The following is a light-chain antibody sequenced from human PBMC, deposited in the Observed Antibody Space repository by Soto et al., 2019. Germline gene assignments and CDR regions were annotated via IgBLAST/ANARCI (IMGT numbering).Light chain of an antibody. Sequence: QLVLTQSPSASASXXXXVKLTCTLSSGHSTYVIAWHQQQPEKGPRYLMKLNSDGSHSKGDGRPDRFSGSSSGAERYLTNSSLQSEDEADYYCQTWDTGIRVFGGGTKLTVL. V-gene: IGLV4-69*01. CDR3: QTWDTGIRV. J-gene: IGLJ2*01. CDR1: SGHSTYV. CDR2: LNSDGSH.